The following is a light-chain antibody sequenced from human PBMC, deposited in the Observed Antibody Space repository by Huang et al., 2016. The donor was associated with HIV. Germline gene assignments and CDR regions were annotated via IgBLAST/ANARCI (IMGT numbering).Light chain of an antibody. J-gene: IGKJ3*01. CDR3: MQTLQTPFT. CDR2: LGS. V-gene: IGKV2-28*01. Sequence: DIVMTQSPLSLSVTPGEPASISCRSSQSLLHTLGSNFLHWYVQRPGQSPQLLLSLGSDRASGVPDRFSGSGSGTDFTLRISSVESGDVGVYYCMQTLQTPFTFGPGTKVHIK. CDR1: QSLLHTLGSNF.